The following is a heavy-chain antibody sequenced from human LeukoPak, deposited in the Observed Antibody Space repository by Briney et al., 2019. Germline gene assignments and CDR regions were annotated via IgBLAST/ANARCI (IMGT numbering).Heavy chain of an antibody. Sequence: KTSETLSLTCTVSGGSISSSSYYWGWIRQPPGKGLEWIGSIYYSGSTYYNPSLKSRVTISVDTSKNQFSLKLSSVTAADTAVYYCAKPRYYYDSSASGLPGYWGQGTLVTVSS. CDR3: AKPRYYYDSSASGLPGY. D-gene: IGHD3-22*01. CDR1: GGSISSSSYY. J-gene: IGHJ4*02. V-gene: IGHV4-39*07. CDR2: IYYSGST.